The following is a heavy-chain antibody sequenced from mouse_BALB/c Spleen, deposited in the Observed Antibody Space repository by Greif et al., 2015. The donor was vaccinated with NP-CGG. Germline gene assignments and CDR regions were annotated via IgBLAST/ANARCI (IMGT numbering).Heavy chain of an antibody. CDR3: TRGGLRRGSGYYYAMDY. V-gene: IGHV1S127*01. D-gene: IGHD2-4*01. Sequence: QVQLQQSGAGLVKPGASVKMSCKASGYTFTSYWMHWVKQRPGQGLEWIGVIDPSDSYTSYNQKFKGKATLTVDTSSSTAYMQLSSLTSEDSAVYYCTRGGLRRGSGYYYAMDYWGQGTSVTVSS. J-gene: IGHJ4*01. CDR2: IDPSDSYT. CDR1: GYTFTSYW.